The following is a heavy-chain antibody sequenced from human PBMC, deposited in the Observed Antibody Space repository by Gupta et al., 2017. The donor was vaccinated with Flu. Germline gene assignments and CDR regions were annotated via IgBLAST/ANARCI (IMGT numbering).Heavy chain of an antibody. V-gene: IGHV3-64D*06. CDR3: SAGSFVRFDY. J-gene: IGHJ4*02. Sequence: EVQLVESGGGLVQPGGSLRLSCSASGFTFSSYAMHWVRQAPGKGLEYVSAISSNGGSTYYADSVEGRFTISRDNSKNTLYLQMSSLRAEDTAVYYCSAGSFVRFDYWGQGTLVTVSS. CDR2: ISSNGGST. CDR1: GFTFSSYA. D-gene: IGHD6-13*01.